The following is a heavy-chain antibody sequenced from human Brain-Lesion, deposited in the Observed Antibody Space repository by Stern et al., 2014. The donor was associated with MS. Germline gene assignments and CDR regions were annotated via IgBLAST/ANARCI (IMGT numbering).Heavy chain of an antibody. Sequence: VQLVESGAEVKKPGASVKVSCKVSGYTLTELSMPWARQAPRKGLERMGGFDPEDGETIYAQKFQGRVAMTEDTSTDTAYMELSSLRSEDTAVYYCATLSPGAGGNYYRHFDYWGQGTLVTVSS. CDR1: GYTLTELS. CDR3: ATLSPGAGGNYYRHFDY. J-gene: IGHJ4*02. D-gene: IGHD1-26*01. CDR2: FDPEDGET. V-gene: IGHV1-24*01.